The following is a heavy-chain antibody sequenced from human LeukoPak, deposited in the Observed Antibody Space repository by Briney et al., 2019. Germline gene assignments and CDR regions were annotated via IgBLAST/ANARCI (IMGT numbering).Heavy chain of an antibody. CDR2: IYSGGST. J-gene: IGHJ4*02. D-gene: IGHD6-19*01. CDR1: GFTVSSNY. V-gene: IGHV3-53*01. CDR3: AKERSGWYYDY. Sequence: GGSLRLSCAASGFTVSSNYMSWVRQAPGKGLEWVSVIYSGGSTYYADSVKGRFTISRDNSKNTLYLQMNSLRVEDTAVYYCAKERSGWYYDYWGQGTLVTVSS.